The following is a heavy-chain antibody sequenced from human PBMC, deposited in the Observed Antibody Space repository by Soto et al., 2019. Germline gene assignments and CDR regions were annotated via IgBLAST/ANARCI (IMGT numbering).Heavy chain of an antibody. CDR3: ARDLSGDYGALDT. J-gene: IGHJ3*02. CDR2: IWYDGSNK. V-gene: IGHV3-33*01. Sequence: GXSLRLSCAASGFTFSSYGLHWSRQGPGKGLEWVAVIWYDGSNKVYADSVKGRFTISKDNSKNTLYLQMNSLRAEDTAVYYCARDLSGDYGALDTWGQGTMVTVSS. D-gene: IGHD4-17*01. CDR1: GFTFSSYG.